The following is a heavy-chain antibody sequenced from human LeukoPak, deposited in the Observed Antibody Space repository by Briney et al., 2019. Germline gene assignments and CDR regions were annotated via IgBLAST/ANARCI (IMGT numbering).Heavy chain of an antibody. D-gene: IGHD3-22*01. J-gene: IGHJ4*02. Sequence: SETLSLTCTVSGGSVSSGSYYWSWIRQPPGKGLERIGYIYYSGSTNYNPSLKSRVTISVDTSKNQFSLKLSSVTAADTAVYYCARAEVVTDYYFDYWGQGTLVTVSS. V-gene: IGHV4-61*01. CDR2: IYYSGST. CDR3: ARAEVVTDYYFDY. CDR1: GGSVSSGSYY.